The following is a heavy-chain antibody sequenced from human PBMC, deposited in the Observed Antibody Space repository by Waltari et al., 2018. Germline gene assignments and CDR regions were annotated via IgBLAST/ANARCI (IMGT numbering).Heavy chain of an antibody. CDR2: IHYRGNN. D-gene: IGHD6-19*01. CDR3: ARVGGSSAWYVFDN. V-gene: IGHV4-39*01. J-gene: IGHJ4*02. Sequence: QLQLQASGPGLVKPSETLSLTCSFSGGPISSWRNHWAWIRQPPGKGLEWIGSIHYRGNNYYNPSLKSRVTMSVDTSENQFSLRLNSVTAADTAVYYCARVGGSSAWYVFDNWGQGTLVTVSS. CDR1: GGPISSWRNH.